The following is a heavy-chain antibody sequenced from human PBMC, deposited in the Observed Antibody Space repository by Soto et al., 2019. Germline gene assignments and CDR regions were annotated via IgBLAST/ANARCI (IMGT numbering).Heavy chain of an antibody. D-gene: IGHD4-4*01. CDR3: ARHRRATVTAFDY. CDR1: GGSISNYY. V-gene: IGHV4-59*08. Sequence: SETLSLTSTVSGGSISNYYWSWIRQPPGMGLEWIWYIYYSGSPNYNPSLKCRVTISVDTSKNQFSLKLSSVTAADSAVYYCARHRRATVTAFDYWGQGTLVTVS. J-gene: IGHJ4*02. CDR2: IYYSGSP.